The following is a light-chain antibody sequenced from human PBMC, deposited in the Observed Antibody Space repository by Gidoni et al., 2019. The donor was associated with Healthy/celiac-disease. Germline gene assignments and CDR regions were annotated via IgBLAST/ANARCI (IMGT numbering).Light chain of an antibody. CDR3: KQYSSYSWT. V-gene: IGKV1-5*03. CDR2: KAS. Sequence: DIQMTQSPPTLSAFVGDRVTITCRASQSISSWLAWYPQKPGKAPKLLISKASTLESGVPSMFRGSGAGTEFALTISSLQPDEFATYYCKQYSSYSWTFGQGTKVEIK. CDR1: QSISSW. J-gene: IGKJ1*01.